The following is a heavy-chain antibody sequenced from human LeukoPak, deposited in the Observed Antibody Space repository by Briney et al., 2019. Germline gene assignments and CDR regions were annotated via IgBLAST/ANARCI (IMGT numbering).Heavy chain of an antibody. CDR1: GYSISSGYY. V-gene: IGHV4-38-2*02. CDR2: IYHSGST. D-gene: IGHD3-9*01. Sequence: SETLSLTCTVSGYSISSGYYWGWIRQPPGKGLEGIGSIYHSGSTYYNPSLKSRVTISVDTSKNQFSLKLSSVTAADTAVYYCARGVRYFDWLSDVADYWGQGTLVTVSS. CDR3: ARGVRYFDWLSDVADY. J-gene: IGHJ4*02.